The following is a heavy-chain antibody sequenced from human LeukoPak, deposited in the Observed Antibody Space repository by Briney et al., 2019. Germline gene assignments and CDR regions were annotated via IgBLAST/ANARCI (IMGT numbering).Heavy chain of an antibody. CDR3: AKASMVRGVIITFFDY. CDR1: GFTFSSYG. V-gene: IGHV3-23*01. CDR2: ISGSGGST. Sequence: PGGSLRLSCAASGFTFSSYGMSWVRQAPGKGLEWVSAISGSGGSTYYADSVKGRFTISRDNSKNTLYLQMNSLRAEDTAVYYCAKASMVRGVIITFFDYWGQGTLVTVSS. J-gene: IGHJ4*02. D-gene: IGHD3-10*01.